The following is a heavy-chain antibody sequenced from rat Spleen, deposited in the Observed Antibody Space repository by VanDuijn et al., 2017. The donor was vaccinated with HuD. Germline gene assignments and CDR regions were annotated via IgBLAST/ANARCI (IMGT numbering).Heavy chain of an antibody. CDR3: GKDMNYFSTYPFYLMGA. Sequence: EVQLVESGGGLVQPGRSLKLSCAASGFTFSNYGMHWIRQAPTKGLEWVASISPSGGSAHYRDSVKGRFTISRDNAENTVYLQMNSLRSEDTATYFCGKDMNYFSTYPFYLMGAWGQGTSVTVSS. J-gene: IGHJ4*01. CDR1: GFTFSNYG. D-gene: IGHD1-2*01. CDR2: ISPSGGSA. V-gene: IGHV5-19*01.